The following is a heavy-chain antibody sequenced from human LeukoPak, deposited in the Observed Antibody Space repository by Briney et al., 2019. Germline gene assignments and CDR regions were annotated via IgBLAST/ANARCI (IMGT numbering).Heavy chain of an antibody. D-gene: IGHD7-27*01. CDR1: GFTFSSYA. J-gene: IGHJ4*02. V-gene: IGHV3-30*01. CDR3: ARASGASFDY. Sequence: GRSLKLSCAASGFTFSSYAMHWVRQAPGEGLEWVAVISYDGSNKYYADSVKGRFTISRDNSKNTLYLQMNSLRAEDTAVYYCARASGASFDYWGQGTLVTVSS. CDR2: ISYDGSNK.